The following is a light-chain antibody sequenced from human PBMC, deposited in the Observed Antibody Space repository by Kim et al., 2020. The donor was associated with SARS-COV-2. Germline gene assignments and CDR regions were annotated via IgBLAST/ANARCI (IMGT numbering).Light chain of an antibody. CDR3: QQSHTAPLLT. V-gene: IGKV1-39*01. J-gene: IGKJ4*01. CDR2: AAS. Sequence: DIQMTQSPSSLAASVGDRVTIACRASQSINTYLNWYQQKPGKAPKLLIYAASTLQSGVPSRFSGSGSGTDFTLTIRSLQPEDFATYYCQQSHTAPLLTFGGGTKVDIK. CDR1: QSINTY.